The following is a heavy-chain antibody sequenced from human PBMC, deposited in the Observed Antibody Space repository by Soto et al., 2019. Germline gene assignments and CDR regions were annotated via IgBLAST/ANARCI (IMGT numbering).Heavy chain of an antibody. D-gene: IGHD3-10*01. Sequence: SETLSLTCTVSGGSISSGDYYWSWIRQPPGKGLEWIGYIYYSGSTYYNPSLKSRVTISVDTSKNQFSLKLSSVTAADTAVYYCARGSGPDYYVDYWGQGTLVTVSS. CDR3: ARGSGPDYYVDY. CDR1: GGSISSGDYY. V-gene: IGHV4-30-4*02. J-gene: IGHJ4*02. CDR2: IYYSGST.